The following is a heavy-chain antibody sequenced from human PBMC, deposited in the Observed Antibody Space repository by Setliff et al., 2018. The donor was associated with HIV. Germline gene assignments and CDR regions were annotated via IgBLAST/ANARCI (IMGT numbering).Heavy chain of an antibody. D-gene: IGHD6-6*01. J-gene: IGHJ6*03. CDR2: IYFSGNT. Sequence: SETLSLTCTVSGGSISSGDYYWSWIRQLPGKGLEWIGYIYFSGNTYYNPSLKSRVTISVETSKNQFSLKLSSVTAADTAVYYCARDTLKLEYSSSKYYYYIDVWGKGTTVTVSS. CDR1: GGSISSGDYY. CDR3: ARDTLKLEYSSSKYYYYIDV. V-gene: IGHV4-31*03.